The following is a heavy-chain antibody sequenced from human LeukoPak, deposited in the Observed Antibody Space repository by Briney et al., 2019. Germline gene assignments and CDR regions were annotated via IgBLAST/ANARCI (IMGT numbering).Heavy chain of an antibody. CDR2: INPNSGGT. Sequence: GXSVKVSCKASGYTFTGYYMHWVGQAPGQGLEGMGWINPNSGGTNYAQKFQGRVTMTRDTSISTAYMELSRLRSDDTAVYYCARDGVKSSLDYWGQGTLVTVSS. J-gene: IGHJ4*02. CDR3: ARDGVKSSLDY. D-gene: IGHD2-8*01. CDR1: GYTFTGYY. V-gene: IGHV1-2*02.